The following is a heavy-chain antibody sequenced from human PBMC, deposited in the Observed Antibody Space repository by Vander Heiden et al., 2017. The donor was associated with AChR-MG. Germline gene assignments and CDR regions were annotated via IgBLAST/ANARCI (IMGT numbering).Heavy chain of an antibody. Sequence: EVQLLESGGGLVQPGGSLRLSCAASGFTFSSYAMSWVRQAPGKGLEWVSAISGSGGSTYYADSVKGRFTISRDNSKNTLYLQMNSLRAEDTAVYYCAKDRRSGFIAVAGTSGYFQHWGQGTLVTVSS. V-gene: IGHV3-23*01. CDR2: ISGSGGST. CDR3: AKDRRSGFIAVAGTSGYFQH. J-gene: IGHJ1*01. D-gene: IGHD6-19*01. CDR1: GFTFSSYA.